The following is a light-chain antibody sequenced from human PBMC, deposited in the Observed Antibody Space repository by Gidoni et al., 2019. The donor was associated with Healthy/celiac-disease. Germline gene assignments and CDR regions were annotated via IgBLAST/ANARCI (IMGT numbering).Light chain of an antibody. CDR2: GTA. CDR1: QSVSSSY. J-gene: IGKJ2*01. Sequence: EIVLTHSPDTLSLSPGERATLPCRASQSVSSSYLAWYQQKPGKAPRLLIYGTASRATGIPDKFSGSGSGTDFTLTISRLEPEDFAVYYCQQYGSSPLFGQGTKLEIK. V-gene: IGKV3-20*01. CDR3: QQYGSSPL.